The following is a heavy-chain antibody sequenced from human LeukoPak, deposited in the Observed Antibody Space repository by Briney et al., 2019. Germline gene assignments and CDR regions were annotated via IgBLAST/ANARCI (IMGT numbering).Heavy chain of an antibody. CDR3: ARGPDYDFWSGQGVY. J-gene: IGHJ4*02. V-gene: IGHV1-8*01. Sequence: ASVKVSCKASGYTFTSYDINWVRQATGQGLESMGWMNPNSGNTGYAQKFQGRVTMTRNTSISTAYMELTSLRSEDTAVYYCARGPDYDFWSGQGVYWGQGTLVTVSS. D-gene: IGHD3-3*01. CDR1: GYTFTSYD. CDR2: MNPNSGNT.